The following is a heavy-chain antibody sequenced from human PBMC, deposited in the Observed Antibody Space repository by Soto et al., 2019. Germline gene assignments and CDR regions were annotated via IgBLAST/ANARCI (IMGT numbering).Heavy chain of an antibody. V-gene: IGHV4-39*01. CDR3: ARQGFNYYDSSGYYDGEFYY. D-gene: IGHD3-22*01. J-gene: IGHJ4*02. CDR1: GGSISSSSYY. Sequence: QLQLQESGPGLVKPSATLALNCAVSGGSISSSSYYWAWILQPPGKGLEWIGIIYYSGSTYYNTSLKRRVTVSLDTSKNQFSLKLSSVTAADTAVYYCARQGFNYYDSSGYYDGEFYYWGQGTLVTVSS. CDR2: IYYSGST.